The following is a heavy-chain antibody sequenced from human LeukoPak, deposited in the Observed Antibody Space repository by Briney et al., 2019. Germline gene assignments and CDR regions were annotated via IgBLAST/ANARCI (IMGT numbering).Heavy chain of an antibody. Sequence: GGSLRLSCAASGFTVSSKYMTWVRQAPGKGLEWVSAISGDGRDIFYADAVKGRFTISRDNSKNTLYLQMNSLRDEDTALYYCAIHGGGTIRIEAFDVWGQGTMVTISS. V-gene: IGHV3-23*01. CDR2: ISGDGRDI. CDR3: AIHGGGTIRIEAFDV. CDR1: GFTVSSKY. D-gene: IGHD3-3*01. J-gene: IGHJ3*01.